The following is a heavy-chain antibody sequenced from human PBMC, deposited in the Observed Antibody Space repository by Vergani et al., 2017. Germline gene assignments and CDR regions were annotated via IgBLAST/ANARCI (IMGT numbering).Heavy chain of an antibody. V-gene: IGHV3-7*03. J-gene: IGHJ3*01. CDR2: IKQDGSEK. Sequence: EVQLVESGGGLVQPGGSLRLSCAASGFTFSSYWMSWVRQAPGKGLEWVANIKQDGSEKYYVDSVKGRFTISRDNAKNSLYLQMNRRRGDDTALYYCAKEGSSWYYAFDVWGQGTMGTVSS. D-gene: IGHD6-13*01. CDR3: AKEGSSWYYAFDV. CDR1: GFTFSSYW.